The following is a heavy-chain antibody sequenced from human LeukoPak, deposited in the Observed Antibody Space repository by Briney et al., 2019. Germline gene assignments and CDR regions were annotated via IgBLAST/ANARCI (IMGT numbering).Heavy chain of an antibody. CDR1: GFTFSSYS. J-gene: IGHJ2*01. CDR2: ISSSSSYI. D-gene: IGHD2-2*01. CDR3: ARDSQYQLLFDL. Sequence: KSGGSLRLSCAASGFTFSSYSMNWVRQAPGKGLEWVSSISSSSSYIYYADSVKGRFTISRDNAKNSLYLQMNSLRAEDTAVYYCARDSQYQLLFDLWGRGTLVTVSS. V-gene: IGHV3-21*01.